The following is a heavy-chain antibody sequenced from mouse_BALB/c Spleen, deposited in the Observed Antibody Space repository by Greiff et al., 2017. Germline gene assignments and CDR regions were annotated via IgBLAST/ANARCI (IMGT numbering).Heavy chain of an antibody. CDR1: GFTFSSFG. J-gene: IGHJ4*01. Sequence: DVKLVESGGGLVQPGGSRKLSCAASGFTFSSFGMHWVRQAPEKGLEWVAYISSGSSTIYYADTVKGRFTISSDNPKNTLFLQMTSLRSEDTAMYYCARSYSILRLLAMDYWGQGTSVTVSS. D-gene: IGHD1-2*01. CDR3: ARSYSILRLLAMDY. V-gene: IGHV5-17*02. CDR2: ISSGSSTI.